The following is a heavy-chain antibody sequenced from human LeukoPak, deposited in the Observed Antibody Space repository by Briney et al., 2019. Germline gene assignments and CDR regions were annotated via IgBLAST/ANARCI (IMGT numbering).Heavy chain of an antibody. CDR3: AKDVYSSSLAPGGY. CDR2: ISGSGADT. J-gene: IGHJ4*02. D-gene: IGHD6-13*01. V-gene: IGHV3-23*01. CDR1: RFTFNNYA. Sequence: PGGSLRLSCAASRFTFNNYAMSWVRQAPGKGLEWVSTISGSGADTFYADSVRGRFTISRDNSKNTLYLQMNSLRAEDTAVYYCAKDVYSSSLAPGGYWGQGTLVTVSS.